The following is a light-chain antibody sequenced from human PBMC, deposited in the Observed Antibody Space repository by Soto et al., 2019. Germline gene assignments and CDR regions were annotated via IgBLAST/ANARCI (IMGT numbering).Light chain of an antibody. CDR3: QQFANSSYT. CDR2: GAS. Sequence: EIVLTQSPGSLSLSPGERATLSCRASQRVNSIYFAWYLQKPGQAPRLLIYGASSRATGIPERVTGSGSGTDFTLHVRRLEPEAFAMYYCQQFANSSYTFGQRTNLQIK. CDR1: QRVNSIY. J-gene: IGKJ2*01. V-gene: IGKV3-20*01.